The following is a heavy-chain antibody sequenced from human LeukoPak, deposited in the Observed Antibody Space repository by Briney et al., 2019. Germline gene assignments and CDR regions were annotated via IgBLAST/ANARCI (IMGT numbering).Heavy chain of an antibody. CDR1: GFPFGDYA. CDR2: IQAKAYGGAT. J-gene: IGHJ4*02. CDR3: TRAPHPRCSSSGCYLDY. V-gene: IGHV3-49*04. Sequence: PGRSLRLSCSTSGFPFGDYAMSGARQAPGKGLEWVGFIQAKAYGGATKYAASVNGRFSISRDDSQSIANLQMNDLKTEDTAVYYCTRAPHPRCSSSGCYLDYWGQGTLVTVSS. D-gene: IGHD2-2*01.